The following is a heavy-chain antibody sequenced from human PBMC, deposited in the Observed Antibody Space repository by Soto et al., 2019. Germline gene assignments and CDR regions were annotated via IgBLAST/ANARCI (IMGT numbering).Heavy chain of an antibody. CDR1: GGSISGSY. D-gene: IGHD3-10*01. CDR3: ARSPNYYCYGFDV. CDR2: VYYTGST. V-gene: IGHV4-59*01. Sequence: SETLSLTCSVSGGSISGSYWSWIRQSPGKGLEWLGYVYYTGSTNYSPSLRSRVSISVDTSKNEFSLRLSSVTAADTAVYFCARSPNYYCYGFDVWGQGTAVTVSS. J-gene: IGHJ6*02.